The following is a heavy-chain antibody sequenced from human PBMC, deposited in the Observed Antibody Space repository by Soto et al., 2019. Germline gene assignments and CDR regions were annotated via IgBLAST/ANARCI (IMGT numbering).Heavy chain of an antibody. V-gene: IGHV3-23*01. D-gene: IGHD2-8*02. CDR3: ATRISSTGCFDY. CDR2: ISGNDGST. Sequence: EVQLLESGGGLVQPGGSLRLSCAASGFTFSNYAMIWVRQAPAKGLEWVSSISGNDGSTYYADSVKGRFTIYRDNSKNTLCLQMNSLRADDPAVYYCATRISSTGCFDYWGPGTLVTVSS. J-gene: IGHJ4*02. CDR1: GFTFSNYA.